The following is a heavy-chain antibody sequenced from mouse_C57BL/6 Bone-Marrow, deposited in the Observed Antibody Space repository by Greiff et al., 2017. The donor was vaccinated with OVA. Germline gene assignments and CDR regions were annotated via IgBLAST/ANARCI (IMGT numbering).Heavy chain of an antibody. J-gene: IGHJ4*01. CDR3: TRGYSNYYAMDY. D-gene: IGHD2-5*01. CDR2: IDPETGGT. V-gene: IGHV1-15*01. CDR1: GYTFTDYE. Sequence: QVQLKESGAELVRPGASVTLSCKASGYTFTDYEMHWVKQTPVHGLEWIGAIDPETGGTAYNQKFKGKAILTAYKSSSTAYMELRSLTSEDSAVYYCTRGYSNYYAMDYWGQGTSVTVSS.